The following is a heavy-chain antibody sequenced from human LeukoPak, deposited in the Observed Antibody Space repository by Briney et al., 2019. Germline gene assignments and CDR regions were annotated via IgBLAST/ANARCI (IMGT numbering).Heavy chain of an antibody. CDR2: ISTMSNYI. Sequence: GGSLRLSCAASGFTFSTYSMNWVRQAPGKGLEWVSSISTMSNYIFYGDSVKGRFTISRDNAKNSVYLQMNSLRPDDTAVYYCSRDRLGGLDLWSQGTLVTVSS. D-gene: IGHD5-12*01. CDR3: SRDRLGGLDL. V-gene: IGHV3-21*06. J-gene: IGHJ5*02. CDR1: GFTFSTYS.